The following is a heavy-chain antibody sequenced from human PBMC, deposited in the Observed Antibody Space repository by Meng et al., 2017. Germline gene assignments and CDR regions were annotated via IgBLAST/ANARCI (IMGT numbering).Heavy chain of an antibody. J-gene: IGHJ4*02. V-gene: IGHV1-46*01. Sequence: ASLTVSCKASGYTFTSYYMHWARQAPGQGLEWMGIINPSGGSTSYAQKFQGRVTMTRDTSTSTVYMELSSLRSEDTAVYYWARGAAAYWYDSSGYWYHDYWGQGTLVTV. CDR1: GYTFTSYY. CDR2: INPSGGST. D-gene: IGHD3-22*01. CDR3: ARGAAAYWYDSSGYWYHDY.